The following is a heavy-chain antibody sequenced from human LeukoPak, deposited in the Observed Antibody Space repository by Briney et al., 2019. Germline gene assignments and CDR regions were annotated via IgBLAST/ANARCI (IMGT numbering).Heavy chain of an antibody. CDR1: GGSFSGYY. J-gene: IGHJ4*02. Sequence: SETLSLTCAVYGGSFSGYYWSWIRQPPGKGLEWIGEINHSGSTDYNPSLKSRVTISVDTSKNQFSLKLSSVTAADTAVYYCARARIRKYYYGSGSSLWYFDYWGQGTLVTVSS. CDR3: ARARIRKYYYGSGSSLWYFDY. D-gene: IGHD3-10*01. CDR2: INHSGST. V-gene: IGHV4-34*01.